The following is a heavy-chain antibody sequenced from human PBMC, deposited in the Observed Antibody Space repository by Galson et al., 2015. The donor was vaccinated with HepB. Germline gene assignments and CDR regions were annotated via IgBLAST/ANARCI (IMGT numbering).Heavy chain of an antibody. CDR2: IRRKDYGGTT. Sequence: SLRLSCAASGFTFGDYAMNWFRQAPGKGLEWVGLIRRKDYGGTTEYAASVKGRFIISRDDSKRIAYLQMNSLKTEDTAIYYCNKGSGELYFYGLDVWGQGTTVTVSS. CDR1: GFTFGDYA. D-gene: IGHD3-10*01. CDR3: NKGSGELYFYGLDV. V-gene: IGHV3-49*03. J-gene: IGHJ6*02.